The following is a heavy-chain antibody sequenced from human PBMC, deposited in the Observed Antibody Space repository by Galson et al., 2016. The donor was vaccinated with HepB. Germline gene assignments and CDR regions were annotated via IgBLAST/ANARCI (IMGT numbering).Heavy chain of an antibody. CDR2: IYWAVDK. CDR1: GFSLSTSGVA. V-gene: IGHV2-5*02. D-gene: IGHD3-3*01. CDR3: AHCYDCWSDQPFDY. J-gene: IGHJ4*02. Sequence: PALVTPTQTLTLTCPFSGFSLSTSGVAVGWIRQPPGKALERLARIYWAVDKRYSPSLKSRLTNTKDTPKNQVVLTMNNMDPVDTATYYWAHCYDCWSDQPFDYWGQGTLVTVSS.